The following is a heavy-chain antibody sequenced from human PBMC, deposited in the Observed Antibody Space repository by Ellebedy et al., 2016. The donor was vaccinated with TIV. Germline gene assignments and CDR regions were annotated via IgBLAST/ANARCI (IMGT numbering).Heavy chain of an antibody. CDR2: ISPSLNIL. V-gene: IGHV1-69*04. J-gene: IGHJ4*02. CDR1: GGTFSHYA. Sequence: AASVKVSCKASGGTFSHYAINWVRQAPGQGLEWMGRISPSLNILDYAQNFQGRVTFTADKSTSTAYMEVSSLRSEDTAVYYCARWEGSSASFQGPYDYWGQGTLVAVSS. D-gene: IGHD1-26*01. CDR3: ARWEGSSASFQGPYDY.